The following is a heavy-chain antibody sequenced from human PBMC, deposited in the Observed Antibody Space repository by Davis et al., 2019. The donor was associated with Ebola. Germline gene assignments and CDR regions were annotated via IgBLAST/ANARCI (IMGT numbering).Heavy chain of an antibody. D-gene: IGHD2-2*02. Sequence: GESLKISCAASGFTFSSYWMSWVRQAPGKGLEWVANINQDGSEKSYVDSVKGRFTISRDNAKNSLYLQMNSLRAEDTAVYYCARDLYLGSWNYYGMDVWGQGTTVTVSS. J-gene: IGHJ6*02. CDR2: INQDGSEK. V-gene: IGHV3-7*01. CDR1: GFTFSSYW. CDR3: ARDLYLGSWNYYGMDV.